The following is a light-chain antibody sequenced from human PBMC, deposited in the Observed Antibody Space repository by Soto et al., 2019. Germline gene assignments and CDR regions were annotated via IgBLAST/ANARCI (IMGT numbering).Light chain of an antibody. V-gene: IGKV3-11*01. CDR2: DAS. CDR1: QSVSSY. Sequence: DIVLTQSPATLSLSPGERATLSCRASQSVSSYLAWYQQKPGQAPRLLTYDASIRATGIPARFSGSGSGTDFTLTISSLEPEDFAVYYCQQRTNWPPWTFGQGTKVEIK. CDR3: QQRTNWPPWT. J-gene: IGKJ1*01.